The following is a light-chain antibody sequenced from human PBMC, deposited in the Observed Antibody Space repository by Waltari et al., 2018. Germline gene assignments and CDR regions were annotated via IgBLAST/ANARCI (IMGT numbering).Light chain of an antibody. J-gene: IGKJ2*01. CDR3: QQYNTWPRT. CDR1: QSVSSN. Sequence: EIVMAQSPPTLSVSPGERATLSCRASQSVSSNLAWYQQKRGQAPRLFIYGASTRATGIPARFSGSGSGTEFTLTISSLQSEDFAVYYCQQYNTWPRTFGQGTKLEIK. CDR2: GAS. V-gene: IGKV3-15*01.